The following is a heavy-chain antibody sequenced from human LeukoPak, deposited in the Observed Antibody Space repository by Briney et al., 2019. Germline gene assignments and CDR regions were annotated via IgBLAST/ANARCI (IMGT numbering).Heavy chain of an antibody. D-gene: IGHD6-19*01. CDR1: GFTFSTYA. V-gene: IGHV3-30*04. CDR3: ARGVRIAVAGYIDY. Sequence: AGGSLRLSCAASGFTFSTYAMHWVRQAPGKGLEWVAAISYDGSNKNYADSVKGRFTISRDNSKNTLYLQVNSLRAEDTAVYYCARGVRIAVAGYIDYWGQGTLVTVSS. J-gene: IGHJ4*02. CDR2: ISYDGSNK.